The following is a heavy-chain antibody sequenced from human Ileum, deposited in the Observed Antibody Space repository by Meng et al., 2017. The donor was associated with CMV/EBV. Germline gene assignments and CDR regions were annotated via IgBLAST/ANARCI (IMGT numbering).Heavy chain of an antibody. CDR3: ARDAVPPDV. Sequence: KFSCKASGYIFSSYGIGWVRQAPGQGLEWMGWVSAYNGNTNYAQKLQGRVTMTTDTSTSTAYMELRSLRSDDTAVYYCARDAVPPDVWGQGTTVTVSS. V-gene: IGHV1-18*01. CDR1: GYIFSSYG. CDR2: VSAYNGNT. J-gene: IGHJ6*02. D-gene: IGHD6-6*01.